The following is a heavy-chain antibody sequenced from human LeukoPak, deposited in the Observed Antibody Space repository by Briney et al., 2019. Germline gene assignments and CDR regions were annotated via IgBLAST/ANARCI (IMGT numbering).Heavy chain of an antibody. CDR2: ISAYNGNT. Sequence: GASVKVSCKASGYTFTNYGVSWVRQAPGQGLEWMGWISAYNGNTDYAQKLQGRVTMTTDTSTSTAYTELRSLRSDDTAVYYCARVLAYCSSTSCHDYWGQGTLVTVYS. CDR1: GYTFTNYG. D-gene: IGHD2-2*01. CDR3: ARVLAYCSSTSCHDY. V-gene: IGHV1-18*01. J-gene: IGHJ4*02.